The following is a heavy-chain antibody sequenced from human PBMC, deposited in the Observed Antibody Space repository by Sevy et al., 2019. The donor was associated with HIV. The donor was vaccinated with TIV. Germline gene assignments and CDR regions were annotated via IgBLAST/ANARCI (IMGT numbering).Heavy chain of an antibody. CDR3: ARDRDNGGSGWYTAP. CDR2: ISISSSTK. V-gene: IGHV3-48*02. J-gene: IGHJ5*02. CDR1: GFTFSSYN. D-gene: IGHD6-19*01. Sequence: GGSLRLSCVASGFTFSSYNMNWVRQGPGKGLEWVSYISISSSTKYYADSVKGRFTISRDNAKNSLYLQMNSLRDEDTAVYYCARDRDNGGSGWYTAPWGQGTLVTVSS.